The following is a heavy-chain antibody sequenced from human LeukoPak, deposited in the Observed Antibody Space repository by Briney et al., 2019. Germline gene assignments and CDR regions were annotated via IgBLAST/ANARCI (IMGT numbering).Heavy chain of an antibody. Sequence: MPSETLSLTCAVSGGSISSSNWWSWVRQPPGKGLEWIGEIYHSGSTNYNPSLKSRVTISVDKSKNQFSLKLSSVTAADTAVYYCARGRPYYYGSGSPDYWGQGTLVTVSS. CDR3: ARGRPYYYGSGSPDY. CDR1: GGSISSSNW. D-gene: IGHD3-10*01. V-gene: IGHV4-4*02. J-gene: IGHJ4*02. CDR2: IYHSGST.